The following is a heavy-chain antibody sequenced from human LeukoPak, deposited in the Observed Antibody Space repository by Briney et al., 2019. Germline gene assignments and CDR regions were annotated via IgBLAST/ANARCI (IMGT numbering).Heavy chain of an antibody. J-gene: IGHJ4*02. CDR2: ISSSSSTI. CDR3: ATLDRFTDY. D-gene: IGHD1-1*01. Sequence: GGSLRPSCAASGFTFSSYSMNWVRQAPGKGLEWVSYISSSSSTIYYADSVKGRFTISRDNAKNSLYLQMNSLRAEDTAVYYCATLDRFTDYWGQGTLVTVSS. CDR1: GFTFSSYS. V-gene: IGHV3-48*04.